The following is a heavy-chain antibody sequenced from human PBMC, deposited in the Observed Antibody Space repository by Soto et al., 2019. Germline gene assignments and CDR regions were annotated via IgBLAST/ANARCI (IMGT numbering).Heavy chain of an antibody. J-gene: IGHJ5*02. CDR1: GGSISSYY. V-gene: IGHV4-59*08. D-gene: IGHD3-16*02. CDR2: IYYSGST. CDR3: ARQDAVYGYIWGSYRSALIANNWFDP. Sequence: PSETLSLTCTVSGGSISSYYWSWIRQPPGKGLEWIGYIYYSGSTNYNPSLKSRVTISVDTSKNQFSLKLSSVTAADTAVYYCARQDAVYGYIWGSYRSALIANNWFDPWGQGTLVTVSS.